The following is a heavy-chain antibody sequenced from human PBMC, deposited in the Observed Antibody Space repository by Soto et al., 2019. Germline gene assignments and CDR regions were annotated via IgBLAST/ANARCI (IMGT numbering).Heavy chain of an antibody. CDR1: GYTFTSYG. D-gene: IGHD3-10*01. V-gene: IGHV1-18*04. CDR3: ARFSMVRGRTRHCFDP. J-gene: IGHJ5*02. Sequence: ASVKVSCKASGYTFTSYGISWVRQAPGQGLEWMGWISAYNGNTNYAQKLQGRVTMTTDTSTSTAYMELRSLRSDDTAVYYCARFSMVRGRTRHCFDPCGQRTLVTVSS. CDR2: ISAYNGNT.